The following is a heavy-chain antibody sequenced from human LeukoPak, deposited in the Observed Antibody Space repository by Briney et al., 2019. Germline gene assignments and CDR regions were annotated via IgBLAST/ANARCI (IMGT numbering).Heavy chain of an antibody. CDR3: ATARNRHLWFGERYYGTDV. J-gene: IGHJ6*02. D-gene: IGHD3-10*01. CDR1: GRSFSSYY. V-gene: IGHV4-34*01. CDR2: INHGGST. Sequence: ESLSLTCAVYGRSFSSYYWSWIRQPPGKGLEWMGEINHGGSTNYNPSLKTRATTPVDTSKNHFFLNLSSVTAADAAVYYCATARNRHLWFGERYYGTDVWGQGNTFTVSS.